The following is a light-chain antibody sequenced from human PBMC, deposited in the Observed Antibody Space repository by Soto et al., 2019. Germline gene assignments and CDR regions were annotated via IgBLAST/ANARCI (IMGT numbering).Light chain of an antibody. CDR3: LQHNSFPWT. V-gene: IGKV1-17*03. Sequence: DIQMTQSPSAMSASVGDRVTITCRASQGVSNYLAWFQQKPGKVPQRLIYAASSLQSGVPSRFSGSGSGIEFTLTISSLQPEDFATYYCLQHNSFPWTFGQGTKVEIK. CDR1: QGVSNY. J-gene: IGKJ1*01. CDR2: AAS.